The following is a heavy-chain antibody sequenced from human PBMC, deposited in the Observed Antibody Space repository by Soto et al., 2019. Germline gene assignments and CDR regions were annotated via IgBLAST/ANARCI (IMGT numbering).Heavy chain of an antibody. CDR1: GYTFTNYG. CDR3: ARDPGAASFDF. J-gene: IGHJ4*02. D-gene: IGHD2-15*01. CDR2: INTSNDNK. V-gene: IGHV1-18*01. Sequence: QVHLVQSGAEVKKPGASVKVSCKASGYTFTNYGIPWVRQAPGEGLEWVGWINTSNDNKLYAQKLQGRLTLTTDTSTSTDYMDLTTLRSDDTAVYFCARDPGAASFDFWAQGTLVTVSS.